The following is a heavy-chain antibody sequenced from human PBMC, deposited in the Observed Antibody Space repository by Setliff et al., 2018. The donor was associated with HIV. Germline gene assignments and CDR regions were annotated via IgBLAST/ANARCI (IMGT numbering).Heavy chain of an antibody. CDR3: ARSVARDYWYFGH. J-gene: IGHJ2*01. CDR1: GDSIRSYY. CDR2: FHYRGSP. V-gene: IGHV4-59*01. D-gene: IGHD6-6*01. Sequence: SETLSLTCTVSGDSIRSYYWSWIRQPAGKGLQFLGFFHYRGSPIYNPSLKSRVKISVDTSKNQFSLNLTSVTAADTAVYYCARSVARDYWYFGHWGRGTLVTVSS.